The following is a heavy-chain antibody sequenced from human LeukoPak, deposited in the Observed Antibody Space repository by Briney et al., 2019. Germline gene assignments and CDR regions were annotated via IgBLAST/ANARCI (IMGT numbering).Heavy chain of an antibody. CDR3: ARGAPDYGDYSYYYYYMDV. V-gene: IGHV1-18*01. D-gene: IGHD4-17*01. J-gene: IGHJ6*03. CDR2: ISAYNGNT. Sequence: GSSVKVSCKASGGTFSSYAISWVRQAPGQGLEWMGWISAYNGNTNYAQKLQGRVTMTTDTSTSTAYMELSSLRSEDTAVYYCARGAPDYGDYSYYYYYMDVWGKGTTVTISS. CDR1: GGTFSSYA.